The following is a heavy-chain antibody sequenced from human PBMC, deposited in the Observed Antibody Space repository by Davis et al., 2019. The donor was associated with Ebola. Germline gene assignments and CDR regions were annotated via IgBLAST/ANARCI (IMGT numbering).Heavy chain of an antibody. D-gene: IGHD2-8*01. CDR2: ISPFSGNT. CDR1: GYSFPNHD. J-gene: IGHJ4*02. CDR3: AKRRDNGGNYFDH. Sequence: ASVKVSCKASGYSFPNHDISWVRQAPGQGLEWMGWISPFSGNTLYAQNLQDRVTMTRDTSTTTVYMELRSLRPDDTTVYYCAKRRDNGGNYFDHWGQGTLVTVAS. V-gene: IGHV1-18*04.